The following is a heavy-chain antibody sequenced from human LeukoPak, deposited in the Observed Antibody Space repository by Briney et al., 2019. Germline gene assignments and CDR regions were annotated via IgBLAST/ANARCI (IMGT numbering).Heavy chain of an antibody. V-gene: IGHV4-4*07. CDR2: IYNSESI. D-gene: IGHD6-13*01. J-gene: IGHJ5*02. CDR1: GGSINGYY. CDR3: ARDRSSSYTRDWFDP. Sequence: TPSETLSLTCTVSGGSINGYYWSWIRQPAGKGLEWIGRIYNSESINYNPSLKSRVTMSIDTSKSQFSLKLNSATAADTAVYYCARDRSSSYTRDWFDPWGQGALVTVSS.